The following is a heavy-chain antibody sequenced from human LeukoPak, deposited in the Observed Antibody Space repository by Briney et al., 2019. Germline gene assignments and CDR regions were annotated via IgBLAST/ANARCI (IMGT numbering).Heavy chain of an antibody. Sequence: SETLSLTCTVSGGSISSYYWSWIRQPPGKGLEWIGEINHSGSTNYNPSLKSRVTISVDTSKNQFSLKLSSVTAADTAVYYCASTAAAGTEGYWGQGTLVTVSS. V-gene: IGHV4-34*01. CDR1: GGSISSYY. D-gene: IGHD6-13*01. CDR2: INHSGST. CDR3: ASTAAAGTEGY. J-gene: IGHJ4*02.